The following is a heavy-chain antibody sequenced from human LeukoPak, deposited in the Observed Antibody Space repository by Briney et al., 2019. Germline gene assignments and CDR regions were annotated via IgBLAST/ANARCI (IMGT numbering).Heavy chain of an antibody. D-gene: IGHD3-3*01. CDR3: ARSPFYYDFLAPYYYYYYMDV. CDR2: IIPIFGTA. J-gene: IGHJ6*03. CDR1: GDTFSSYA. V-gene: IGHV1-69*13. Sequence: ASVKVSCKASGDTFSSYAISWVRQAPGQGLEWMGGIIPIFGTANYAQKFQGRVTITADESTSTAYMELSSLRSEDTAVYYCARSPFYYDFLAPYYYYYYMDVWGKGTTVTVSS.